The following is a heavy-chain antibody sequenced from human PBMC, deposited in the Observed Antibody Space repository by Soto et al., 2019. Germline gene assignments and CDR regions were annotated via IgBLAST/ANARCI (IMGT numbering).Heavy chain of an antibody. D-gene: IGHD5-12*01. CDR3: ARDLGRWLKLGYFAY. CDR1: GYTFTSYA. J-gene: IGHJ4*02. Sequence: ASVKVSCKASGYTFTSYAIHWVRQAPGQRLEWMGWINTGNANTRYSQQFQGRVTIARDSSASTVYMELSSLRSEDTALYYCARDLGRWLKLGYFAYWGQVPLVTFST. V-gene: IGHV1-3*04. CDR2: INTGNANT.